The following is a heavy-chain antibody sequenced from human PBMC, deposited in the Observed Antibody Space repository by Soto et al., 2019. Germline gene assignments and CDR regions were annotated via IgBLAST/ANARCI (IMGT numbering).Heavy chain of an antibody. D-gene: IGHD2-15*01. CDR1: GYTFTSYA. J-gene: IGHJ4*02. CDR3: AREQTDVVVAATPRALGVAAY. CDR2: INAGNGNT. V-gene: IGHV1-3*01. Sequence: ASVKVSCKASGYTFTSYAMHWVRQAPGQRLEWMGWINAGNGNTKYSQKFQGRVTITRDTSASTAYMELSRLRSEDTAVYYCAREQTDVVVAATPRALGVAAYWGQGSLVTVSS.